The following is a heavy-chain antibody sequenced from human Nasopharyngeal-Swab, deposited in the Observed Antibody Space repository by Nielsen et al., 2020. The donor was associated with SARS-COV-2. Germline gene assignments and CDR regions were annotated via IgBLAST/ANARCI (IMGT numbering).Heavy chain of an antibody. J-gene: IGHJ5*02. CDR3: ARPLEVGSVAP. Sequence: SETLSLTCTVSGGSTSSSSYYWGWIRQPPGKGLEWIGSIYYSGSTYYNPSLKSRVTISVDTSKNQFSLKLSSVTAADTAVYYCARPLEVGSVAPWGQGTLVTVSS. D-gene: IGHD1-26*01. V-gene: IGHV4-39*01. CDR2: IYYSGST. CDR1: GGSTSSSSYY.